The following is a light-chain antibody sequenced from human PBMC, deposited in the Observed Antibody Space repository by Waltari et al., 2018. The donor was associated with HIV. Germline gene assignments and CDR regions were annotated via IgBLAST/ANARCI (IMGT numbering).Light chain of an antibody. J-gene: IGLJ3*02. Sequence: SVLTHPPSVSAAPGQTVTIPCSGISSKLGNDFVSWYQHLPGAAPKLLIYDNDKRPSGISDRFSGSKSGTSATLGSTGLQTGDEADYYCGTWDTSLGAGVFGGGTKLTVL. CDR1: SSKLGNDF. CDR3: GTWDTSLGAGV. CDR2: DND. V-gene: IGLV1-51*01.